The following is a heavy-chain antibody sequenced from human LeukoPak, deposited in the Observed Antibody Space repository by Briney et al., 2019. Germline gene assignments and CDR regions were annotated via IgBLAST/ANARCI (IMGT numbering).Heavy chain of an antibody. D-gene: IGHD6-19*01. CDR1: GYTFTGYF. V-gene: IGHV1-2*02. CDR2: INPHSGGT. J-gene: IGHJ5*02. Sequence: ASVKVSCKASGYTFTGYFIHWVRQAPGQGLEWMGWINPHSGGTNYAQKLQGRVTMTTDTSTSTAYMELRSLRSDDTAVYYCARVLAVAPPSPVGVGFGWFDPWGQGTLVTVSS. CDR3: ARVLAVAPPSPVGVGFGWFDP.